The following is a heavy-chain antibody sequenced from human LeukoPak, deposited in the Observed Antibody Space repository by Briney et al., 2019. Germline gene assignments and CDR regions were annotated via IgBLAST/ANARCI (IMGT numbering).Heavy chain of an antibody. V-gene: IGHV4-34*01. CDR3: ARMRITIFGVVISSVVHDY. J-gene: IGHJ4*02. D-gene: IGHD3-3*01. CDR2: INHSGST. CDR1: GGSFSGYY. Sequence: SETLSLTCGVYGGSFSGYYWSWIRQPPGKGLEWIGEINHSGSTNYNPSLRSRVTISVDTSKNQFSLKLSSVTAADTAVYYCARMRITIFGVVISSVVHDYWGQGTLVTVSS.